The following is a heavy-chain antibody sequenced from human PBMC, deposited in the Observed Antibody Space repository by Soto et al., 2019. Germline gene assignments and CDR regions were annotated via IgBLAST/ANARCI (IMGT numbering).Heavy chain of an antibody. D-gene: IGHD5-18*01. CDR2: FIAMLGTP. CDR3: ARGAMANFDY. CDR1: GGTFGSQG. J-gene: IGHJ4*02. V-gene: IGHV1-69*13. Sequence: SVKVSCKASGGTFGSQGIAWVRQAPGQGLEWMGGFIAMLGTPTYAKKVQGRATISADESLTSSYLELRSLRSEDTGVYFCARGAMANFDYWGQGTVGTVPQ.